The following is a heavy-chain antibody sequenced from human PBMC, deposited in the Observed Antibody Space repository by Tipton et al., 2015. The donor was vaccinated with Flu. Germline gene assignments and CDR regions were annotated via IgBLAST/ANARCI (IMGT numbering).Heavy chain of an antibody. CDR2: IYFSGST. CDR3: ARSLEDQLEAFDV. J-gene: IGHJ3*01. Sequence: TLSLTCTVSGGSISSRSFYWGWIRQPPGKGLEWFGTIYFSGSTYYNPSLKSRVTISTDTSKNQLSRKVSSVTAADTAVYYCARSLEDQLEAFDVWGQGTTVTVSS. V-gene: IGHV4-39*07. CDR1: GGSISSRSFY. D-gene: IGHD2-2*01.